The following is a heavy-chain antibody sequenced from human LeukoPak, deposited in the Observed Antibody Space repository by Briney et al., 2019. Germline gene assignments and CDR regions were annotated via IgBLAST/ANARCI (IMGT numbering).Heavy chain of an antibody. Sequence: PSETLSLTCTVSGGSISSYYWSWIRQPPGKGLEWIGYIYYSGSTNYNPSLKSRVTISVDTSKNQFSLKLSSVTAADTAVYYCASTLRSYCYYMDVWGKGTTVTVSS. CDR2: IYYSGST. CDR1: GGSISSYY. J-gene: IGHJ6*03. CDR3: ASTLRSYCYYMDV. V-gene: IGHV4-59*01.